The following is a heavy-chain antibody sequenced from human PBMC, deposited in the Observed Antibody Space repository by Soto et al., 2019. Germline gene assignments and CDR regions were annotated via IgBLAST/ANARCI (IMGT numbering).Heavy chain of an antibody. Sequence: QITLKESGPTLVKPTQTLTLTCTFSGFSLTTGGVAEGWIRQPPGKALEWLALIYWDDDKRYSPSLKSKRSITQATSTHQVVVTMTNMEPVGTVTYYCAHCDCSRADCYSRWYFVRWGRGTQVTVSS. D-gene: IGHD2-15*01. V-gene: IGHV2-5*02. J-gene: IGHJ2*01. CDR3: AHCDCSRADCYSRWYFVR. CDR2: IYWDDDK. CDR1: GFSLTTGGVA.